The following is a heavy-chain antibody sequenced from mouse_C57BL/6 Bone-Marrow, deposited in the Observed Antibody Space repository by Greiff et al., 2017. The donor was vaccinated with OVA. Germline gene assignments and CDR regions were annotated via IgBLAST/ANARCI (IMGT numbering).Heavy chain of an antibody. V-gene: IGHV5-17*01. Sequence: EVHLVESGGGLVKPGGSLKLSCAASGFTFSDYGMHWVRQAPEKGLEWVAYISSGSSTIYYADTVKGRFTISRDNAKNTLFLQMTSLRSEDTAMYYCARRDYYGSRAYWYFDVWGTGTTVTVSS. CDR3: ARRDYYGSRAYWYFDV. CDR2: ISSGSSTI. CDR1: GFTFSDYG. D-gene: IGHD1-1*01. J-gene: IGHJ1*03.